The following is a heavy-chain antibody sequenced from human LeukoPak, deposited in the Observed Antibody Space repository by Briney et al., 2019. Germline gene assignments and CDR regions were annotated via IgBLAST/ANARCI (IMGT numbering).Heavy chain of an antibody. CDR2: INPTGGST. CDR1: GYTFTSYY. V-gene: IGHV1-46*01. Sequence: ASVKVSCKASGYTFTSYYMHWVRQAPGQGLEWMGLINPTGGSTGYAQKFQGRVTMTRDMSTSTDYMELSSLRSEDTAIYYCARDIAHCSGDICYNIRFDSWGQGTRVTVSS. J-gene: IGHJ5*01. CDR3: ARDIAHCSGDICYNIRFDS. D-gene: IGHD2-15*01.